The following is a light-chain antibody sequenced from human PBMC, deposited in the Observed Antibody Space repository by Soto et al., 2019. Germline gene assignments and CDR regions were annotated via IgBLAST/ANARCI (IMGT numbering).Light chain of an antibody. J-gene: IGKJ2*01. CDR2: GAS. V-gene: IGKV3-20*01. CDR3: QQFGSLPYT. CDR1: QNVNNHY. Sequence: ENVLTQSPGTLSLPPGERATLSCRASQNVNNHYLAWYQHKPGQAPRLLIYGASRRAAAIPDRFSASGSGTDFTLSISRLEPEDFAVYHCQQFGSLPYTFGQGTKLEI.